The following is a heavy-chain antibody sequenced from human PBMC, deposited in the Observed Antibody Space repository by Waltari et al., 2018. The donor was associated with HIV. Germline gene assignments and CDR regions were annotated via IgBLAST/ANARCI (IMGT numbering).Heavy chain of an antibody. V-gene: IGHV4-34*01. D-gene: IGHD1-7*01. CDR1: GGSFDDYY. J-gene: IGHJ5*02. CDR3: ARTYKRITLFEIIRELSWFDP. Sequence: QVQLQQWGAGLLKPSETLSLTCAIYGGSFDDYYGACIRPTPEKGLEWLGAINNIGTTTYNPSLKSRVTVSIDTSKNQFSLNLRSVTAADTTVYYCARTYKRITLFEIIRELSWFDPWGQGTLVTVSS. CDR2: INNIGTT.